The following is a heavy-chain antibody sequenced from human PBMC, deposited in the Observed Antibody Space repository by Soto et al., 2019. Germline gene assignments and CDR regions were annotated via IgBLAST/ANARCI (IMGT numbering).Heavy chain of an antibody. V-gene: IGHV3-33*01. CDR2: IWYDGSNK. J-gene: IGHJ6*03. D-gene: IGHD4-4*01. CDR3: ARLVTPTYYYYMDF. Sequence: PGGSLRLSCAASGFTFSSYGMHWVRQAPGKGLEWVAVIWYDGSNKYYADSVKGRFTISRDNSKNTLYLQMNSLRAEDTAVYYCARLVTPTYYYYMDFWGKGTTVTVSS. CDR1: GFTFSSYG.